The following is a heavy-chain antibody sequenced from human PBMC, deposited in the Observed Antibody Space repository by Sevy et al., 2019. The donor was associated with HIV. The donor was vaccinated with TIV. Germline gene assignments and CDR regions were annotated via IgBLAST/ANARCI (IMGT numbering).Heavy chain of an antibody. Sequence: GGSLRLSCAASGFTFSSYGMHGVRQAPCKGLEWVAVIWYDRSNKYYADSVKGRFTISRDNSKNTLYLQMNSLRAEDTAVYYCAREGYCSGGSCYSAVYYYGMDVWGQGTTVTVSS. D-gene: IGHD2-15*01. CDR3: AREGYCSGGSCYSAVYYYGMDV. CDR1: GFTFSSYG. J-gene: IGHJ6*02. V-gene: IGHV3-33*01. CDR2: IWYDRSNK.